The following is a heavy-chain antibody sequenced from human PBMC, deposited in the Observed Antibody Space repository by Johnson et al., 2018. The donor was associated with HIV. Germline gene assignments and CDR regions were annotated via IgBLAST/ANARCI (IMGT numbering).Heavy chain of an antibody. J-gene: IGHJ3*02. CDR3: TAHYRNAFDI. Sequence: VQLVESGGGLVQPGGSLRLSCAASGFTFSSYGMHWVRQAPGKGLEWVSAISGSGGSTYYADSVKGRFTISRDDSKNTLYLQMNSLKTEDTALYYCTAHYRNAFDIWGQGTMVTVSS. V-gene: IGHV3-23*04. CDR1: GFTFSSYG. CDR2: ISGSGGST. D-gene: IGHD1-26*01.